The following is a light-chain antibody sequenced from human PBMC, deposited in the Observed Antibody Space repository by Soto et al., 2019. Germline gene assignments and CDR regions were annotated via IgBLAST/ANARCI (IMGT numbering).Light chain of an antibody. V-gene: IGKV1-5*03. J-gene: IGKJ1*01. CDR3: QQSYSEA. CDR1: QSISSW. Sequence: DIQMTQSPSTLSASVGDRVTITCRASQSISSWLAWYQQKPGKAPKLLIYKASSLESGVPSRFSGSGSGTEFTLTISSLQPDDFATYYCQQSYSEAFGQGTKVDIK. CDR2: KAS.